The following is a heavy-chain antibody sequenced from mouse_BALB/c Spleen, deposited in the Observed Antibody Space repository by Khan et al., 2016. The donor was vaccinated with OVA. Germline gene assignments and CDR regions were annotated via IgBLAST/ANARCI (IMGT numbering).Heavy chain of an antibody. J-gene: IGHJ3*01. V-gene: IGHV3-6*02. Sequence: EVQLQESGPGLVKPSQSLSLTCSVTGYSITSGYFWNWIRQFPGNNLEWLGYIRYDGDSNYNPSLKNRISITRDTYKNQFFLKLNSVPPEDTATYYCARGGSSGPAWFAYWGQGTLVTVSA. CDR3: ARGGSSGPAWFAY. CDR1: GYSITSGYF. D-gene: IGHD3-1*01. CDR2: IRYDGDS.